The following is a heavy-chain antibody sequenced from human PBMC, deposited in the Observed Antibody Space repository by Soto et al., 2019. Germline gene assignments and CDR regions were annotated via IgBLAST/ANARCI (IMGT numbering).Heavy chain of an antibody. Sequence: GSLRLSCAASGFTFSSYSMNWVRQAPGKGLEWVSSISSSSSYIYYADSVKGRFTISRGNAKNSLYLQMNSLRAEDTAVYYCARDTGYQLLFGDDAFDIWGQGTMVTVS. CDR1: GFTFSSYS. J-gene: IGHJ3*02. CDR3: ARDTGYQLLFGDDAFDI. D-gene: IGHD2-2*01. CDR2: ISSSSSYI. V-gene: IGHV3-21*01.